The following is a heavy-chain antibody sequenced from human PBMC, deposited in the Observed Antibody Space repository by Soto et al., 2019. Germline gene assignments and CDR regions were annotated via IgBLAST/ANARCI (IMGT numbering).Heavy chain of an antibody. CDR3: ALISTRGGTRLPMDV. CDR1: GYTFTGYY. Sequence: ASVKVSCKASGYTFTGYYMHWVRQAPGQGLEWMGWINPNSGGTNYAQKFQGRVTMTRDTSISTAYMELSRLRSDDTAVYYCALISTRGGTRLPMDVWGQGTTVTVS. V-gene: IGHV1-2*02. J-gene: IGHJ6*02. D-gene: IGHD2-2*01. CDR2: INPNSGGT.